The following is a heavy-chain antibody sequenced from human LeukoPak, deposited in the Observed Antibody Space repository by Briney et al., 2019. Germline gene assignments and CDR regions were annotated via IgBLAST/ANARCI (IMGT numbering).Heavy chain of an antibody. CDR2: IYPGDSDT. J-gene: IGHJ4*02. CDR1: GYSFTSYW. CDR3: VRFGLTSSLDY. Sequence: GESLKISCKGSGYSFTSYWIGWVRQMPGKGLEWMGIIYPGDSDTRYSPSLQGQVTFSVDASISTAYLQLSGLRASDTAIYYCVRFGLTSSLDYWGQGTLVTVSS. V-gene: IGHV5-51*01. D-gene: IGHD6-13*01.